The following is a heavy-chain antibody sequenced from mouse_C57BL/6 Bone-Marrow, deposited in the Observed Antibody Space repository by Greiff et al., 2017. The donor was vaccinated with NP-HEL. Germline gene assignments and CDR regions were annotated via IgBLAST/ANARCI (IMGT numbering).Heavy chain of an antibody. Sequence: VKLQESGPELVKPGASVKISCKASGYAFSSSWTNWVKQRPGKGLEWIGRIYPGDGDTNYNGKFKGKATLNADKSSSTAYMQLSSLTSEDSAVYLCARSIRGGGMDYWGQGTSVTVSS. CDR1: GYAFSSSW. J-gene: IGHJ4*01. CDR3: ARSIRGGGMDY. CDR2: IYPGDGDT. V-gene: IGHV1-82*01.